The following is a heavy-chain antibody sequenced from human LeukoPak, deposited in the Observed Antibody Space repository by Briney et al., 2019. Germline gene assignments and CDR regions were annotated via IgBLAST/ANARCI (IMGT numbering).Heavy chain of an antibody. V-gene: IGHV1-2*02. CDR3: AMSYATSILDF. J-gene: IGHJ4*02. Sequence: EAAVKVSCRASGHTLTVYYPHWVRQAPGQGLEWMGWINPHTGATDYAQKFQGRLTMTWDTSISTAYMNLSRLGSDDTAMYYCAMSYATSILDFWGQGTLVIVSS. CDR1: GHTLTVYY. D-gene: IGHD3-16*01. CDR2: INPHTGAT.